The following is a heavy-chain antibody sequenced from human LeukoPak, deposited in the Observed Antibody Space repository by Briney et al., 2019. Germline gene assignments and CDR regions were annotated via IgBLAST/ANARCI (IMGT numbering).Heavy chain of an antibody. V-gene: IGHV3-48*02. D-gene: IGHD4-17*01. CDR2: ISSSSSMI. CDR1: GFTFSSYS. CDR3: ARDYGDLPARVPYFDY. J-gene: IGHJ4*02. Sequence: PGGSLRPSCAASGFTFSSYSMNWVRQAPGKGLEWVSYISSSSSMIYYADSVKGRFTISRDNAKNSLYLQMKSLRDEDTAIYYCARDYGDLPARVPYFDYWGQGTLVTVSS.